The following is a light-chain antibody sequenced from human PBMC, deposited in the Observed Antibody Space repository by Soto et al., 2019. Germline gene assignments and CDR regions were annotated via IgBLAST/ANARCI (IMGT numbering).Light chain of an antibody. CDR1: SSDVGGYNY. J-gene: IGLJ2*01. CDR3: SSYTSSSTLVV. CDR2: DVS. Sequence: QSALTQPASVSGSPGQSITISCTGTSSDVGGYNYVSWYQQHPGKAPKLMIYDVSNRHSGVSNRFSGSKSGNTASLTISGLQAEDEADYYCSSYTSSSTLVVFCGVTKLTVL. V-gene: IGLV2-14*01.